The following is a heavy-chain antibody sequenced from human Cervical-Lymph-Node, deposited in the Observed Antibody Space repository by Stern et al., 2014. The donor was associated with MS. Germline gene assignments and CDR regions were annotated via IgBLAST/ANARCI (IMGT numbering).Heavy chain of an antibody. CDR1: GFTFSSYS. D-gene: IGHD3-10*01. CDR3: ARGEYYYGSEDFDY. J-gene: IGHJ4*02. V-gene: IGHV3-21*01. Sequence: VQLVESGGGLVKPGGSLRLSCAASGFTFSSYSMNWVRQAPGKGLEWGSSISSSSSYIYYADSVKGRFTISRDNAKNSLYLQMNSLRAEDTAVYYCARGEYYYGSEDFDYWGQGTLVTSPQ. CDR2: ISSSSSYI.